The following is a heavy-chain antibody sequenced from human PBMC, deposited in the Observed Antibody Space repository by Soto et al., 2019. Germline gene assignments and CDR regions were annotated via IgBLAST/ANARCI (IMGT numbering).Heavy chain of an antibody. J-gene: IGHJ4*02. D-gene: IGHD6-6*01. CDR1: GYSFTNYW. CDR2: IYPGDSDT. V-gene: IGHV5-51*01. Sequence: GESLKISCKSSGYSFTNYWIGWVRQMPGKGLEWMGIIYPGDSDTIYSPSFQGQVTISADKSISTAYLQWSAPKASDTAMYYCAVYVSSSDWDYFDSWGQGTMVTVSS. CDR3: AVYVSSSDWDYFDS.